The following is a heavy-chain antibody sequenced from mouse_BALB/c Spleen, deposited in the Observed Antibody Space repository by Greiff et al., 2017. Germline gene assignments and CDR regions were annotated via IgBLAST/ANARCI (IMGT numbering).Heavy chain of an antibody. Sequence: EVKLMESGGGLVKPGGSLKLSCAASGFTFSSYAMSWVRQTPEKRLEWVASISSGGSTYYPDSVKGRFTISRDNARNILYLQMSSLRSEDTAMYYCARVDFYYAMDYWGQGTSVTVSS. CDR1: GFTFSSYA. V-gene: IGHV5-6-5*01. CDR3: ARVDFYYAMDY. J-gene: IGHJ4*01. CDR2: ISSGGST.